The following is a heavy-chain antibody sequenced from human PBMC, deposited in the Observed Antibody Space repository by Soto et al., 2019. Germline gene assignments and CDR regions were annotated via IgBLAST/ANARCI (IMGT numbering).Heavy chain of an antibody. Sequence: GGSLRLSCRASGYDFRTSSMNWVRQAPGQGLEWIAYVSLDSDTIQYADSVKGRFTISRDDAENSLYLQMDSLRDEDTATYYCARPYYDYVWGQGTTVTVSS. CDR3: ARPYYDYV. CDR2: VSLDSDTI. J-gene: IGHJ6*02. D-gene: IGHD3-3*01. CDR1: GYDFRTSS. V-gene: IGHV3-48*02.